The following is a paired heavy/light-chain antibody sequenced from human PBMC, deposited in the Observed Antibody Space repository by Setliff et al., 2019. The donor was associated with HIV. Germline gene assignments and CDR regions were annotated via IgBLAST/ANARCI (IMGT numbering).Heavy chain of an antibody. J-gene: IGHJ3*02. V-gene: IGHV3-30*04. D-gene: IGHD3-22*01. CDR3: ARDRGMIVVLYAFDI. Sequence: QVQLVESGGGVVQPGRSLRLSCAASGFTFSSFAMHWVRQAPGKGLEWVALMPYDGSNEYYADSVKGRFTISRDNSKNTLYLQMNTLRADDTAVYYCARDRGMIVVLYAFDIWGQGTRVTVSS. CDR2: MPYDGSNE. CDR1: GFTFSSFA.
Light chain of an antibody. CDR3: QQYDNLPLT. CDR2: DAS. CDR1: QDIGNY. Sequence: DIQMTQSPSSLSASVGDRVTITCQASQDIGNYLNWYQQKPGKAPKLLIYDASNLETGVPSRFSGSGSGTDLTFTISSLQPEDIATYYCQQYDNLPLTFGGGTKVEIK. J-gene: IGKJ4*01. V-gene: IGKV1-33*01.